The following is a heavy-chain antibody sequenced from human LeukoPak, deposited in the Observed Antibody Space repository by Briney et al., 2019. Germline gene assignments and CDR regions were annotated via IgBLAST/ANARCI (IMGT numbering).Heavy chain of an antibody. CDR2: INPNSGGT. J-gene: IGHJ6*02. CDR1: GYTFTGYY. Sequence: ASVKVSCKASGYTFTGYYMHWVRQAPGQGLEWMGWINPNSGGTNYAQKFQGRVTMTRDTSISTAYMELSRLRSDDTAVYYCARVLSTVSVYYGMDVWGQGTTVTVSS. V-gene: IGHV1-2*02. D-gene: IGHD2/OR15-2a*01. CDR3: ARVLSTVSVYYGMDV.